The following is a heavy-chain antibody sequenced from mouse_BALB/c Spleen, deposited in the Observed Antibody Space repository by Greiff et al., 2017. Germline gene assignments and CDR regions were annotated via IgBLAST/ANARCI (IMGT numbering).Heavy chain of an antibody. CDR3: ARVTKFMDY. J-gene: IGHJ4*01. CDR1: GFTFSSYG. CDR2: ISSGGSYT. D-gene: IGHD2-12*01. Sequence: DVKLVESGGDLVKPGGSLKLSCAASGFTFSSYGMSWVRQTPDKGLEWVATISSGGSYTYYPDSVKGRLTISRDNAKNTLYLQMSSLKSEDTAMYFCARVTKFMDYWGQGTSVTVSS. V-gene: IGHV5-6*02.